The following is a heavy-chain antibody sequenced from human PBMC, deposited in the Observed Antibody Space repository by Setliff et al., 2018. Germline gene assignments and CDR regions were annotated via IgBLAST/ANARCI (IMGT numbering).Heavy chain of an antibody. D-gene: IGHD3-3*01. Sequence: TLSLTCAVYGGSFSGYYWSWIRQPPGKGLEWIGEINHSGSTNYNPSLKSRVTISVDTSKNQFSLKLSSVTAADTAVYYCARVGITIFGVVIPFDYWGQGTLVTVSS. V-gene: IGHV4-34*01. CDR3: ARVGITIFGVVIPFDY. CDR1: GGSFSGYY. CDR2: INHSGST. J-gene: IGHJ4*02.